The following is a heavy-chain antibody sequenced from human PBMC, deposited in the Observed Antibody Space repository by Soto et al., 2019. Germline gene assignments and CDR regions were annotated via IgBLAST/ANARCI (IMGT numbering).Heavy chain of an antibody. V-gene: IGHV4-39*01. CDR3: ARLLRYYYDSSGY. D-gene: IGHD3-22*01. CDR2: IYYSGST. CDR1: GGSISSSSYY. J-gene: IGHJ4*02. Sequence: SETLSLTCTVSGGSISSSSYYWGWIRQPPGKGLEWIGSIYYSGSTYYNPSLKSRVTISVDTSKNQFSLKLSSVTAADTAVYYCARLLRYYYDSSGYWGQGTLVTVSS.